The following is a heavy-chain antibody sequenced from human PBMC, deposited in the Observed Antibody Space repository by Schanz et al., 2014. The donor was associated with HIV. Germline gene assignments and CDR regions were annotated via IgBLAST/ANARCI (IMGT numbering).Heavy chain of an antibody. CDR1: GFTFSNYA. V-gene: IGHV3-23*01. J-gene: IGHJ6*02. Sequence: EVQLLESGGDLVQPGGSLRLSCAASGFTFSNYAMSWVRQAPGKGLEWVSGMRGSDDSTFYADSVKGRFTISRDNSKNTLYLQMNSLRAEDTAVYYCARGSGPYYYYYGMDVWGQGTTVTVSS. CDR3: ARGSGPYYYYYGMDV. CDR2: MRGSDDST. D-gene: IGHD2-15*01.